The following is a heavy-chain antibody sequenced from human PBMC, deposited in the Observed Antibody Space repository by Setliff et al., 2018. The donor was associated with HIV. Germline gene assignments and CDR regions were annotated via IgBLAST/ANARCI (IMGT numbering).Heavy chain of an antibody. CDR3: ARSIYGSGTYPLDI. Sequence: PSETLSLTCAVYGGSLTCYFWTWIRQSPGKGLEWVGQVNRDGGAHYNPSLKSRVTISIDRSKNQFSLKLNSVIAADTAVYYCARSIYGSGTYPLDIWGPGILVTVSS. CDR2: VNRDGGA. J-gene: IGHJ4*02. V-gene: IGHV4-34*01. CDR1: GGSLTCYF. D-gene: IGHD3-10*01.